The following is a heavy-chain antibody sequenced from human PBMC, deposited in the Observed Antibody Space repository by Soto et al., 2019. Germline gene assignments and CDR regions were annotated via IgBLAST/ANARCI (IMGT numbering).Heavy chain of an antibody. V-gene: IGHV3-23*01. CDR3: AKVDLDSSGWYPGGYYYGMDV. J-gene: IGHJ6*02. CDR1: GFTFSSYG. CDR2: ISGSGGST. Sequence: GGSLRLSCAASGFTFSSYGMSWVRQAPGKGLEWVSAISGSGGSTYYADSVKGRFTISRDNSKNTLYLQMNSLRAEDTAVYYCAKVDLDSSGWYPGGYYYGMDVWGQGTTVTVSS. D-gene: IGHD6-19*01.